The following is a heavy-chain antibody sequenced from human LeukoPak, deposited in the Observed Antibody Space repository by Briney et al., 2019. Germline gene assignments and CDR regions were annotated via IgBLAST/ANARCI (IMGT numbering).Heavy chain of an antibody. CDR2: ISDTGHT. CDR3: GTADRIHRERFGVDV. V-gene: IGHV4-59*08. CDR1: GASVTTYS. J-gene: IGHJ6*02. D-gene: IGHD2-15*01. Sequence: SETLSLTCTVSGASVTTYSWSWIRQAPGKGLEFIWYISDTGHTEPVPYLRGRVTISVDTSKNQFSLSLSSVTVADTAVYYCGTADRIHRERFGVDVWGQGTPVTVSS.